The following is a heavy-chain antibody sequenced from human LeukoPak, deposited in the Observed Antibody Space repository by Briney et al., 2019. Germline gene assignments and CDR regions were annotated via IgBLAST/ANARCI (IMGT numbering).Heavy chain of an antibody. D-gene: IGHD6-19*01. Sequence: PSETLSLTCTVSGGSISSYYWSWIRQPPGKGLEWIGEINHSGSTNYNPSLKSRVTISVDTSKNQFSLKLSSVTAADTAVYYCARAPAVAGTGRFGYYYYGMDVWGQGTTVTVSS. V-gene: IGHV4-34*01. J-gene: IGHJ6*02. CDR2: INHSGST. CDR3: ARAPAVAGTGRFGYYYYGMDV. CDR1: GGSISSYY.